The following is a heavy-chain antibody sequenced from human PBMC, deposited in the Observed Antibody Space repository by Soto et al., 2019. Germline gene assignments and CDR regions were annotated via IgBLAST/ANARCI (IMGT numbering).Heavy chain of an antibody. Sequence: ASVKVSCKASGYTFTSYAMHWVRQAPGQRLEWMGWINAGNGNTKYSQKLQGRVTITRDTSASTAYMELSSLRSEDTAVYYCARAAYSGLYGMDVWGQGTTVTVSS. CDR2: INAGNGNT. CDR3: ARAAYSGLYGMDV. V-gene: IGHV1-3*01. CDR1: GYTFTSYA. J-gene: IGHJ6*02. D-gene: IGHD5-12*01.